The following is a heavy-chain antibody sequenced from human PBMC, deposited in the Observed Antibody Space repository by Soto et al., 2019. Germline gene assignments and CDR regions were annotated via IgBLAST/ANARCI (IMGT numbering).Heavy chain of an antibody. D-gene: IGHD6-6*01. CDR3: ARRDYSTSSLGPFDY. CDR1: GGSISSHY. V-gene: IGHV4-59*11. J-gene: IGHJ4*02. Sequence: QVQLQESGPGLVKPSETLSLTCVVSGGSISSHYWSWIRQPPGSGLEWIGFVHYSGSTNYSPSLKSRVTMSLDTSNNQFSLNLSSVTAADTAFYFCARRDYSTSSLGPFDYWGQGSLVTVSS. CDR2: VHYSGST.